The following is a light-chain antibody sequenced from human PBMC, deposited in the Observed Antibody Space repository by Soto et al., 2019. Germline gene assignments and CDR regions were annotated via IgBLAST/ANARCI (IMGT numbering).Light chain of an antibody. Sequence: EIVLTQSPGTLSLSPGERATLSCRASQSVNSDYLAWYQQKLGQAPRLLIYAASGRPTGIPDRFSGGGSGTDFTLTISRLEPEDFEVYYCQQYGNSPWTFGQGTKVEIK. J-gene: IGKJ1*01. V-gene: IGKV3-20*01. CDR1: QSVNSDY. CDR2: AAS. CDR3: QQYGNSPWT.